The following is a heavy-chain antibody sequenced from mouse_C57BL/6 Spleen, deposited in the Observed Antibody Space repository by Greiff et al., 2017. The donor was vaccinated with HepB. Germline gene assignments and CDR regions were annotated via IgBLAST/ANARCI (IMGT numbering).Heavy chain of an antibody. V-gene: IGHV1-15*01. Sequence: QVHVKQSGAELVRPGASVTLSCKASGYTFTDYEMHWVKQTPVHGLEWIGAIDPETGGTAYNQKFKGKTILTADKSSSTAYIELRSLTSEDSAVYYCLSYYYGSSPYYFDYWGQGTTLTVSS. D-gene: IGHD1-1*01. CDR1: GYTFTDYE. J-gene: IGHJ2*01. CDR2: IDPETGGT. CDR3: LSYYYGSSPYYFDY.